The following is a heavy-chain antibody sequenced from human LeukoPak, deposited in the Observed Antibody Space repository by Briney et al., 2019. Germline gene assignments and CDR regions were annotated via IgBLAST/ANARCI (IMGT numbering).Heavy chain of an antibody. J-gene: IGHJ3*02. V-gene: IGHV1-69*05. CDR2: IIPIFGTA. Sequence: ASVKVSCKASGYTFTGYYMHWVRQAPGQGLEWMGRIIPIFGTANYAQKFQGRVTITTDESTSTAYMELSSLRSEDTAVYYCARQSSHYYYDSSGYAFDIWGQGTMVTVSS. CDR1: GYTFTGYY. D-gene: IGHD3-22*01. CDR3: ARQSSHYYYDSSGYAFDI.